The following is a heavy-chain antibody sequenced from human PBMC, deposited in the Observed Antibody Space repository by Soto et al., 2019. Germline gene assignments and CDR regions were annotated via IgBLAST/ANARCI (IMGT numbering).Heavy chain of an antibody. CDR2: ISYDGTNK. Sequence: LRLSCAASGFSFSISPMHWVRQAPGKGPEWAALISYDGTNKFYADSVKGRFTISRDNSKSTLYLQVDSLRPEDAAVYYCARDPKTSGGQHWAFNYFDSWGQGTLVTVSS. CDR3: ARDPKTSGGQHWAFNYFDS. V-gene: IGHV3-30-3*01. J-gene: IGHJ4*02. D-gene: IGHD7-27*01. CDR1: GFSFSISP.